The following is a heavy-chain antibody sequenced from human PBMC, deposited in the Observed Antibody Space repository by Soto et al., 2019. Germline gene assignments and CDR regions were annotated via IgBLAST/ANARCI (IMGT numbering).Heavy chain of an antibody. D-gene: IGHD5-18*01. V-gene: IGHV4-59*01. CDR2: FYHSGNS. J-gene: IGHJ6*02. CDR3: SRISSVDPYGYVIGGLDD. CDR1: GGSIRSYY. Sequence: SETLSLTCSVSGGSIRSYYWRWIRQSPEKGLEWIGYFYHSGNSNYNPSLKSRVTISVDTSKNQLSLSLRSVTAADTAVYFCSRISSVDPYGYVIGGLDDWGQGPTVTVSS.